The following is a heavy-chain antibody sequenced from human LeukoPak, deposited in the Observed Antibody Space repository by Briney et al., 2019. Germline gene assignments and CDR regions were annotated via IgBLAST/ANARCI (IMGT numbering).Heavy chain of an antibody. CDR3: ARAGRPAGPNYAWRDWFDP. Sequence: GASVKVSCKASGGTFSSYAISWVRQAPGQGLEWMGRIIPILGIANYAQKFQGRVTITADKSTSTAYMELSSLRSEDTAVYYCARAGRPAGPNYAWRDWFDPWGQGTLVTVSS. V-gene: IGHV1-69*04. CDR1: GGTFSSYA. CDR2: IIPILGIA. D-gene: IGHD2-2*01. J-gene: IGHJ5*02.